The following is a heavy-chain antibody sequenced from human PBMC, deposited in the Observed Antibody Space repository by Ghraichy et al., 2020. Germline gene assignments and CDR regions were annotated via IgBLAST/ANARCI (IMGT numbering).Heavy chain of an antibody. Sequence: PETLSLTCAVYGGSFSGYYWSWIRQPPGKGLEWIGEINHSGSTNYNPSLKSRVTISVDTSKNQLSLKLSYVTAADTAVYYCAELYYDSSNWGQGTMVTVSS. CDR3: AELYYDSSN. D-gene: IGHD3-22*01. V-gene: IGHV4-34*01. J-gene: IGHJ3*01. CDR1: GGSFSGYY. CDR2: INHSGST.